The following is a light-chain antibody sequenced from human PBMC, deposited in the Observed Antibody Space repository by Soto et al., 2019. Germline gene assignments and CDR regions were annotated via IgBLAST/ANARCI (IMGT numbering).Light chain of an antibody. CDR3: SSYTSSSTLGV. CDR2: DVS. J-gene: IGLJ2*01. V-gene: IGLV2-14*01. Sequence: QSALTQPASVSGSPGQSFTISCTGTSSDVGGYNYVSWYQQHPGQAPKLMIYDVSNRPSGVSNRFSGSKSGNTASLTISGLQAEDEADYYCSSYTSSSTLGVFGGGTKLTVL. CDR1: SSDVGGYNY.